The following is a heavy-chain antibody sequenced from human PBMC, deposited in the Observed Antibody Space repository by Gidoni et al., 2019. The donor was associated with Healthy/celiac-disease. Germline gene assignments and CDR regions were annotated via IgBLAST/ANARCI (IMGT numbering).Heavy chain of an antibody. D-gene: IGHD3-22*01. CDR1: GYSFTSNW. J-gene: IGHJ3*02. CDR2: SDPLDSSS. CDR3: ARRYYDSSGYYDAFDI. V-gene: IGHV5-10-1*03. Sequence: EVQLVQSGAEVKKPGEALRIYSKGSGYSFTSNWISWVRQMPVTGMEWMGRSDPLDSSSNVSPSFHGHVTISADQSISTAYLQWSSLKASDTAMYYCARRYYDSSGYYDAFDIWGQGTMVTVSS.